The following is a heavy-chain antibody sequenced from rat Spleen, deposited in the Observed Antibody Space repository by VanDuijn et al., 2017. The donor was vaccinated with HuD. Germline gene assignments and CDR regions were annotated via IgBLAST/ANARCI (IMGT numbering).Heavy chain of an antibody. J-gene: IGHJ2*01. CDR2: ISYDGSNT. V-gene: IGHV5-7*01. CDR1: GFTFSDYN. D-gene: IGHD1-1*01. Sequence: EVQLVESGGGLVQPGRSLKLSCAASGFTFSDYNMAWVRQAPKKGLEWVATISYDGSNTYYRDSVKGRFTISRDNAKSILYLQMDSLRSEDTATYYCARHPDYSNYFDYWGQGVMVTVSS. CDR3: ARHPDYSNYFDY.